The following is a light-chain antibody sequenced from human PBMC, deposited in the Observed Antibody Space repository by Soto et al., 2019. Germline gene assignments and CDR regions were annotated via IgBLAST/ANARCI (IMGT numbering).Light chain of an antibody. CDR1: QDISNY. V-gene: IGKV1-33*01. J-gene: IGKJ4*01. CDR3: QQYNNPSLI. Sequence: DIQMTQSPSSLSASVGDRVTITCQASQDISNYLNWYQQKPGKAPKLLIYDASNLETGVPSRFSGSGSGTDFTFTISSLQPEDIATYYCQQYNNPSLIFGGGTMVDIK. CDR2: DAS.